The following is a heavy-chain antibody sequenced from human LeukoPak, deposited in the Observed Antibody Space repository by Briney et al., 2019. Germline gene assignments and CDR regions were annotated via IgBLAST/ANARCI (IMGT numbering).Heavy chain of an antibody. D-gene: IGHD1-26*01. CDR2: IRYDGSNK. J-gene: IGHJ4*02. Sequence: GGSLRLSCAASGFNFRTYGMHWVRQAPGKGLDWVAFIRYDGSNKYYADSVKGRFTISRVNSKNTLYLQMNSLRSEDTAVYYCARDLRAVGATRRALGYWGQGTLVTVSS. CDR1: GFNFRTYG. V-gene: IGHV3-30*02. CDR3: ARDLRAVGATRRALGY.